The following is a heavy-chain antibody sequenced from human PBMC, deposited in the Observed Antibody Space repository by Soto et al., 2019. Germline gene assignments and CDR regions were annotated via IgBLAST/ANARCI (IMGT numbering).Heavy chain of an antibody. D-gene: IGHD3-22*01. V-gene: IGHV1-18*01. CDR3: ARVKGSGYHNWFDP. J-gene: IGHJ5*02. CDR2: ISAYNGNT. Sequence: ASVKVSCKASGFTFTSYVISWVRQAPGQGLEWMGWISAYNGNTNYAQKVQGRVTMTTDTSTSTAYMELRSLRSDDTAVYYCARVKGSGYHNWFDPWGQGTLVTVSS. CDR1: GFTFTSYV.